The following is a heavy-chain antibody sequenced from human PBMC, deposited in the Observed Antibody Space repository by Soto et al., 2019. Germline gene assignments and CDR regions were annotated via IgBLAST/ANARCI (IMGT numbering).Heavy chain of an antibody. J-gene: IGHJ6*02. Sequence: SETLSLTCAVSGYSISSGYYWGWIRQPPGKGLEWIGTIYHSGSTYYNPSLKSRVTISVDTSKNQFSLKLSSVTAADTAVYYCARALYCSGGSCSHLRGMDDWGQGTMVTVSS. D-gene: IGHD2-15*01. CDR3: ARALYCSGGSCSHLRGMDD. CDR2: IYHSGST. CDR1: GYSISSGYY. V-gene: IGHV4-38-2*01.